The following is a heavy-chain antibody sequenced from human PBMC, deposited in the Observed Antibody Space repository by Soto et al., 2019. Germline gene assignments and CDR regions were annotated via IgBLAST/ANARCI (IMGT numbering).Heavy chain of an antibody. V-gene: IGHV1-2*02. CDR3: ARGRTGTTSHFDY. J-gene: IGHJ4*02. CDR2: INPNSGGT. Sequence: GASVKVSCKASGYTFTGYYLHWVRQAPGQGLEWMGWINPNSGGTNYAQKFQGRVTMTRDTSISTAYMELSRLRSDDTAVYYWARGRTGTTSHFDYWGQGNLVTVSS. CDR1: GYTFTGYY. D-gene: IGHD1-1*01.